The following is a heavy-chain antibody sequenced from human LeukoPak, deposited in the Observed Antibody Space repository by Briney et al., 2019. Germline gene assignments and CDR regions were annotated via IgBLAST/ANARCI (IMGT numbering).Heavy chain of an antibody. CDR1: GFTFSSYA. D-gene: IGHD3-10*01. CDR3: ARDITMVRGVIINDAFDI. V-gene: IGHV3-30-3*01. CDR2: ISYDGSNK. Sequence: PGGSLRLSCAASGFTFSSYAMHWVRQAPGKGLEWVAVISYDGSNKYYADSVKGRFTISRDNSKNTLYLQMNSLRAEDTAVYYCARDITMVRGVIINDAFDIWGQGTMVTVSS. J-gene: IGHJ3*02.